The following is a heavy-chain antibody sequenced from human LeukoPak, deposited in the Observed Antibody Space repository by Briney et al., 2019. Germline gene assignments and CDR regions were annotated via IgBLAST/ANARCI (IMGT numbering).Heavy chain of an antibody. V-gene: IGHV1-46*01. Sequence: AASVKVSCKASGYTFTSYYMHWVRQAPGQGLEWKGIINPSGGSTSYAQKFQGRVTMTRDMSTSTVYMELSSLRSEDTAVYYCARDPSIVGATVGSYFDYWGQGTLVTVSS. CDR3: ARDPSIVGATVGSYFDY. J-gene: IGHJ4*02. CDR2: INPSGGST. CDR1: GYTFTSYY. D-gene: IGHD1-26*01.